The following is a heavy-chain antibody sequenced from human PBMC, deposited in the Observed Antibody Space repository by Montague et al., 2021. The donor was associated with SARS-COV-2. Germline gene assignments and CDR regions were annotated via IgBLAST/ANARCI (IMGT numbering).Heavy chain of an antibody. V-gene: IGHV4-39*07. CDR3: ARVGRQQLVRLSGMDV. D-gene: IGHD6-13*01. CDR1: GGSISSSSYY. Sequence: SETLSLTCTVSGGSISSSSYYWGWIRQPPGKGLEWIGSIYYSGSTYYNPSLKSRVTISVDTSKNQFSLKLSSVTAADTAVYYCARVGRQQLVRLSGMDVRGQGPPVPV. J-gene: IGHJ6*02. CDR2: IYYSGST.